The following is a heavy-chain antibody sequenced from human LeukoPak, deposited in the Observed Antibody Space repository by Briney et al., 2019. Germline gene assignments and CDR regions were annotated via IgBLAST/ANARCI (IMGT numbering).Heavy chain of an antibody. D-gene: IGHD6-13*01. CDR2: IVVGSGNT. CDR1: GFTFTSSA. J-gene: IGHJ6*02. V-gene: IGHV1-58*02. CDR3: ATVSGPRAGYSSSWYVKGVSGMDV. Sequence: GASAKVSCKASGFTFTSSAMQWVRQARGQRLEWIGWIVVGSGNTNYAQKFQERVTITRDMSTSTAYMELSSLRSEDTAVYYCATVSGPRAGYSSSWYVKGVSGMDVWGQGTTVTVSS.